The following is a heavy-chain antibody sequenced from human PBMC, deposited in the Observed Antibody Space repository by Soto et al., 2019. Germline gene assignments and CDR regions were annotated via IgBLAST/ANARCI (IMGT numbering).Heavy chain of an antibody. CDR2: IYYSGST. CDR1: GGSISSSSYY. V-gene: IGHV4-39*01. CDR3: ARLEGYILSAADY. Sequence: SETLSLTCTVSGGSISSSSYYWGWIRQPPGKGLEWIGSIYYSGSTYYNPSLKSRVTISVDTSKNQFSLKLSSVTAADTAVYYCARLEGYILSAADYWGQGTLVTVSS. J-gene: IGHJ4*02. D-gene: IGHD1-1*01.